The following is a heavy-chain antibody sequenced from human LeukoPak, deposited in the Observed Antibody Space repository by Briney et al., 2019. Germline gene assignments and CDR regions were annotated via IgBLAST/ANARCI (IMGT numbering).Heavy chain of an antibody. CDR3: AREEPQTTVPEGMDV. V-gene: IGHV4-59*01. J-gene: IGHJ6*02. D-gene: IGHD4-17*01. CDR2: IYYSGTT. Sequence: SETLSLTCTVSGGSISHYYWSWIRQSPGKGLEWIGYIYYSGTTNYNPSLKSRVTISVDTSRNQFSLQLRSVTAADTAVYYCAREEPQTTVPEGMDVWGQGNTVIVSS. CDR1: GGSISHYY.